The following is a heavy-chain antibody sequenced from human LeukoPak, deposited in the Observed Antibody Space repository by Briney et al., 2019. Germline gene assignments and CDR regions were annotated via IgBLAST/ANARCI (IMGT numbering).Heavy chain of an antibody. Sequence: SETLSLTCTVSGGSISSGSYYWSWIRQSAGGGLGWIGRIYFSGSTNCNPSLKSRVTISLDTSKNQFSLKLSSVTAADTAVYYCARDAGGSGSYYSRLDYWGQGTLVTVSS. V-gene: IGHV4-61*02. CDR2: IYFSGST. J-gene: IGHJ4*02. D-gene: IGHD3-10*01. CDR3: ARDAGGSGSYYSRLDY. CDR1: GGSISSGSYY.